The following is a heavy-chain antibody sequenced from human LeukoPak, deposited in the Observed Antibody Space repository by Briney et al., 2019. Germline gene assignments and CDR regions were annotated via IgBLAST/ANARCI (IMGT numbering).Heavy chain of an antibody. Sequence: PGGSLRLSCAASGFSFISYGIHWVRQAPGKGLEWVAFIRSGGSDKFYADSVKGRFTISRDNSKNTLYLQMNSLRAEDTAVYYCARGGSYLSAFDIWGQGTMVTVSS. D-gene: IGHD1-26*01. CDR2: IRSGGSDK. V-gene: IGHV3-30*02. CDR3: ARGGSYLSAFDI. J-gene: IGHJ3*02. CDR1: GFSFISYG.